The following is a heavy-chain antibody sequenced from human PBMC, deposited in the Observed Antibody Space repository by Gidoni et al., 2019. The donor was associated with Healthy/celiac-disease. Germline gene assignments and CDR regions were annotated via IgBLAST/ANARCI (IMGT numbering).Heavy chain of an antibody. Sequence: EVQLVESGGGLVQPGGSLRLSCAASGFPFSSYEMNWVRQAPGKGLEWVSYISSSGSTIYYADSVKGRFTISRDNAKNSLYLQMNSLRAEDTAVYYCARDENYYDSSGYYPFDYWGQGTLVTVSS. CDR1: GFPFSSYE. V-gene: IGHV3-48*03. D-gene: IGHD3-22*01. J-gene: IGHJ4*02. CDR3: ARDENYYDSSGYYPFDY. CDR2: ISSSGSTI.